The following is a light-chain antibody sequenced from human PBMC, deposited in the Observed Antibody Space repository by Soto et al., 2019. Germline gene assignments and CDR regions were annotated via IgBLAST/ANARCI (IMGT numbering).Light chain of an antibody. J-gene: IGKJ4*01. CDR1: QSVSSSY. CDR3: QHYRTS. Sequence: EIVLTQSPGTLSLSPGERATLSCRASQSVSSSYLAWYQQKPGQAPRQLIYGGSSRATGNPDRFSGSGSGTDFTPTLTRLGPEDFAVYYCQHYRTSFGGGTRVEIK. CDR2: GGS. V-gene: IGKV3-20*01.